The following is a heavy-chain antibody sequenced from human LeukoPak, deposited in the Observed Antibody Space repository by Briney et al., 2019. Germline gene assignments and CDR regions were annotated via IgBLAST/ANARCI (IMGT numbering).Heavy chain of an antibody. V-gene: IGHV4-59*01. CDR2: IYYSGST. J-gene: IGHJ4*02. Sequence: SETLSLTCTVSGGSISSYYWCWIRQPPGKGLEWIGYIYYSGSTNYNPSLKSRVTISVDTSKNQFSLKLSSVTAADTAVYYCARDMSLAAAGIDYWGQGTLVTVSS. D-gene: IGHD6-13*01. CDR1: GGSISSYY. CDR3: ARDMSLAAAGIDY.